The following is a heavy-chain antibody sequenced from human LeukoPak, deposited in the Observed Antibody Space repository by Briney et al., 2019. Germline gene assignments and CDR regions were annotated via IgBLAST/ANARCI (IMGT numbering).Heavy chain of an antibody. V-gene: IGHV1-18*01. Sequence: ASVKVSCKASGYTFTGYGISWVRQDPGQGLEWMGWISAYNGVTNYAQNLQGRVTMTTDTSTSTAYMELRSLRSDDTAVYYCARRITMIVVAHDAFDIWGQGTMVTVSS. J-gene: IGHJ3*02. CDR2: ISAYNGVT. CDR1: GYTFTGYG. CDR3: ARRITMIVVAHDAFDI. D-gene: IGHD3-22*01.